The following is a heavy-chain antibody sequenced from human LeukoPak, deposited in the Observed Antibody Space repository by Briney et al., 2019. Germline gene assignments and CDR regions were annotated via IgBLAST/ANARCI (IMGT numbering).Heavy chain of an antibody. CDR3: ARIIDSSGYYPTSYFDY. CDR1: GYTLTGYY. D-gene: IGHD3-22*01. J-gene: IGHJ4*02. CDR2: INPNSGGT. Sequence: APMKGSFQASGYTLTGYYMPWVRQAPGQGLEWIGWINPNSGGTNYAQKFQGRVTMTRDTSISTAYMELSRLRSDDTAVYYCARIIDSSGYYPTSYFDYWGQGTLVTVSS. V-gene: IGHV1-2*02.